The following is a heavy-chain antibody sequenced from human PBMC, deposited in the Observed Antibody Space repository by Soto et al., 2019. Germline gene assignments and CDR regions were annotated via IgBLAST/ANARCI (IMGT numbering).Heavy chain of an antibody. CDR1: GGSISSSSYY. CDR3: ATSLELPLGVDI. Sequence: SETLSLTCTVSGGSISSSSYYWGWIRQPPGKGLEWIGSIYYSGSTYYNPSLKSRVTISVDTSKNQFSLKLSSVTAADTAVYYCATSLELPLGVDIWGQGTTVTVSS. CDR2: IYYSGST. D-gene: IGHD1-7*01. J-gene: IGHJ6*02. V-gene: IGHV4-39*01.